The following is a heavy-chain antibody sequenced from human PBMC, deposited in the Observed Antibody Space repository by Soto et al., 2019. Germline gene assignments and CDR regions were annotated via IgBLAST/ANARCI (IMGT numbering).Heavy chain of an antibody. CDR3: TRLFGIDSPMYFFDQ. J-gene: IGHJ4*02. Sequence: QVQLQESGPGLVKPSETLSLTCIVSGGSISSHHWSWIRQSPGKGLEWIGHVSYSGSSTYHPSLKSRVTISIDTSKNQFSLNLRSVSAADTAVYYCTRLFGIDSPMYFFDQWGQGTLVTVSS. CDR2: VSYSGSS. CDR1: GGSISSHH. V-gene: IGHV4-59*08. D-gene: IGHD2-8*01.